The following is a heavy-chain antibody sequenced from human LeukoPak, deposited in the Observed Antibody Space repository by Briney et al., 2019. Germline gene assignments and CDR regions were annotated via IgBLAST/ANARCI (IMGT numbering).Heavy chain of an antibody. CDR3: ATVTTWYFDY. J-gene: IGHJ4*02. CDR2: IYYSGST. D-gene: IGHD4-17*01. CDR1: GGSISSSSYY. Sequence: SETLSLTCTVSGGSISSSSYYWGWIRQPPGKGLEWIGSIYYSGSTYYNPSLKSRVTISVDTSKNQFSLKLSSVTAADTAVYYCATVTTWYFDYWGQGTLVTVSS. V-gene: IGHV4-39*07.